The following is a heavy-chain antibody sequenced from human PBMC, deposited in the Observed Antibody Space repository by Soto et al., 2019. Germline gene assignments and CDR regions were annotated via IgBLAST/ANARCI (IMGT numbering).Heavy chain of an antibody. CDR1: GGSISSHY. V-gene: IGHV4-59*11. CDR2: IYYIGRT. Sequence: SETLSLTCTVSGGSISSHYWSWIRQPPGKGLEWIGYIYYIGRTNYNPSLKSRVTMSVDTSTNQFSLKLASVTAADTAVYYCARETPLTTEFDYWGQGTLVTVSS. J-gene: IGHJ4*02. D-gene: IGHD4-17*01. CDR3: ARETPLTTEFDY.